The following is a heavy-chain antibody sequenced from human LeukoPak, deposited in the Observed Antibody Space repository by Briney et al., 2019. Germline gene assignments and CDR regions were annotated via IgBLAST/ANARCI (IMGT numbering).Heavy chain of an antibody. Sequence: GASVKVSCKASGYTFTGYYMHWVRQAPGQGLECMGWMNPNSGKIGYAQKLQGRVTITKNTSTSTVYMELSSLTSEDTAVYYCGRGTPQGGLDIWGQGTMVTVSS. D-gene: IGHD1-26*01. V-gene: IGHV1-8*03. CDR2: MNPNSGKI. CDR1: GYTFTGYY. J-gene: IGHJ3*02. CDR3: GRGTPQGGLDI.